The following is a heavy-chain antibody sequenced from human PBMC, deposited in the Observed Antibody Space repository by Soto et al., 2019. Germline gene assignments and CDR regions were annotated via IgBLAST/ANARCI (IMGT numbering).Heavy chain of an antibody. CDR2: INGGNGNT. Sequence: GASVKVSCKASGYSFIRYAIHWVRQAPGQRLEWMGWINGGNGNTKYSQKFQGRVTITRDTSANTAYMELSSLRAEDTAVYYCARVLGLPAVTLSYFVYCCQGTQVTLSS. D-gene: IGHD2-2*01. CDR1: GYSFIRYA. CDR3: ARVLGLPAVTLSYFVY. J-gene: IGHJ4*02. V-gene: IGHV1-3*01.